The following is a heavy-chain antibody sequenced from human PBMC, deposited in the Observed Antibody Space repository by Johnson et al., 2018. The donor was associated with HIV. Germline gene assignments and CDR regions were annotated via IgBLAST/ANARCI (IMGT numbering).Heavy chain of an antibody. V-gene: IGHV3-20*04. CDR1: GFTFDDYG. Sequence: VQLVESGGGVVRPGGSLRLSCAASGFTFDDYGMSWVRQAPGKGLEWVSGINWNGGSTGYADSVKGRFTISRDNAKKSLYLQMNSLRVEDTAGYYCARGEMATTYHDAVDIWGQGTMVTVSS. CDR2: INWNGGST. D-gene: IGHD5-24*01. CDR3: ARGEMATTYHDAVDI. J-gene: IGHJ3*02.